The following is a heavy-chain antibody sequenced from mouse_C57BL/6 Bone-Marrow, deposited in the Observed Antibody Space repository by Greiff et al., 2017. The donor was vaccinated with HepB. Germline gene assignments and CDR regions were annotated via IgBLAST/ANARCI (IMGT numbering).Heavy chain of an antibody. J-gene: IGHJ1*03. CDR2: ISSGGDYI. D-gene: IGHD1-1*01. V-gene: IGHV5-9-1*02. CDR1: GFTFSSYA. CDR3: TRDYYGHWYFDV. Sequence: EVQRVESGEGLVKPGGSLKLSCAASGFTFSSYAMSWVRQTPEKRLEWVAYISSGGDYIYYADTVKGRFTISRDNARNTLYLQMSSLKSEDTAMYYCTRDYYGHWYFDVWGTGTTVTVSS.